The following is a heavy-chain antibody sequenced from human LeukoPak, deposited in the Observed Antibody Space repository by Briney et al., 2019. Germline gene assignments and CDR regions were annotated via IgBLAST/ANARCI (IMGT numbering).Heavy chain of an antibody. D-gene: IGHD5-12*01. Sequence: PSETLSLTCTVSGGSISSYYWSWIRQPPGKGLEWIGYIYYSGSTNYNPSLKSRVTISVDTSKNQFSLKLSSVTAADTAVYNCARVYSGYDSYFDYWGQGTLVTVSS. V-gene: IGHV4-59*01. CDR3: ARVYSGYDSYFDY. CDR1: GGSISSYY. J-gene: IGHJ4*02. CDR2: IYYSGST.